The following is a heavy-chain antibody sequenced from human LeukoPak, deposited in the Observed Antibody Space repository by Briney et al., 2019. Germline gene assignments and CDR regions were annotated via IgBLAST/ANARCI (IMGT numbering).Heavy chain of an antibody. D-gene: IGHD2-2*01. CDR2: IYPGDSDT. V-gene: IGHV5-51*01. J-gene: IGHJ6*03. CDR1: RYSFTSYW. CDR3: ARHRYCSSTSCPLDYYYMDV. Sequence: GESLKISCKGSRYSFTSYWIGWVRQMPGKGLEWMGIIYPGDSDTRYSPSFQGQVTISADKSISTAYLQWSSLKASDTAMYYCARHRYCSSTSCPLDYYYMDVWGKGTTVTVSS.